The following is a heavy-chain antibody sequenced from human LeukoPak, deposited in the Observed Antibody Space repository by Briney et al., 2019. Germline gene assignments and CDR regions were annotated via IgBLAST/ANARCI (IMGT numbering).Heavy chain of an antibody. J-gene: IGHJ3*02. CDR1: GGTFRSYA. D-gene: IGHD3-3*01. CDR3: ARPSITIFGVDPGAFDI. Sequence: SVKVSCNASGGTFRSYAISWVRQAPGQGLEWMGRIIPIFGTANYAQKFQGRVTITTDESTSTAYMELSSLRSEDTAVYYCARPSITIFGVDPGAFDIWGQGTMVTVSS. V-gene: IGHV1-69*05. CDR2: IIPIFGTA.